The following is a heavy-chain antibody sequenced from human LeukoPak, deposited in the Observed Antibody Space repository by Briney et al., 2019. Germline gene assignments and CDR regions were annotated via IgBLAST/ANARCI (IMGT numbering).Heavy chain of an antibody. V-gene: IGHV3-53*01. CDR1: GFTFDDYA. J-gene: IGHJ3*02. D-gene: IGHD2-15*01. CDR3: ARVKLDAFDI. Sequence: PGGSLRLSCAASGFTFDDYAMHWVRQAPGKGLEWVSVIYSGGSTYYAGSVKGRFTISRDNSKNTLYLQMNSLRAEDTAVYYCARVKLDAFDIWGQGTMVTVSS. CDR2: IYSGGST.